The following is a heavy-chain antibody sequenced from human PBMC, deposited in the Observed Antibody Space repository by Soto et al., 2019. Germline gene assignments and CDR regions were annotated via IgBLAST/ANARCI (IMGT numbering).Heavy chain of an antibody. CDR1: GGSISSSSYY. V-gene: IGHV4-39*01. CDR2: IYYSGST. CDR3: ARHGGYCSSTSCYLDYYYMDV. Sequence: PSETLSLTCTVSGGSISSSSYYWGWIRQPPGKGLEWIGSIYYSGSTYYNPSLKSRVTISVDTSKNQFSLKLSSVTAADTAVYYCARHGGYCSSTSCYLDYYYMDVWGKGTTVTVSS. J-gene: IGHJ6*03. D-gene: IGHD2-2*01.